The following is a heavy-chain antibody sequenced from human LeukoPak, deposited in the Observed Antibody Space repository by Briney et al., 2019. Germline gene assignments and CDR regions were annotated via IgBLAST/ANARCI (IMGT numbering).Heavy chain of an antibody. J-gene: IGHJ4*02. CDR1: GYTFTSYA. V-gene: IGHV1-3*01. D-gene: IGHD1-26*01. CDR3: ARDPYSGSSIQGVFDY. CDR2: INAGNGNT. Sequence: PWASVKVSCKASGYTFTSYAMHWVRQAPGQGLEWMGWINAGNGNTKYSQKFQGRVTITRDTSASTAYMELSSLRSEDTAVYYCARDPYSGSSIQGVFDYWGQGTLVTVSS.